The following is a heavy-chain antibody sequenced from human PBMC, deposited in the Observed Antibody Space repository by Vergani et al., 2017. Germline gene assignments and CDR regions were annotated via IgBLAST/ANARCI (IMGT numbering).Heavy chain of an antibody. CDR1: GFTFSSYG. V-gene: IGHV3-33*01. Sequence: QVQLVESGGGVVQPGRSLRLSCAASGFTFSSYGMHWVRQAPGKGLEWVAVIWYDGSNKYYADSVKGRFTISRDNSKNTLYLQMTSLRAEDTAVYYCARDATVTTYYDYWGQGTLVTVSS. CDR3: ARDATVTTYYDY. D-gene: IGHD4-17*01. CDR2: IWYDGSNK. J-gene: IGHJ4*02.